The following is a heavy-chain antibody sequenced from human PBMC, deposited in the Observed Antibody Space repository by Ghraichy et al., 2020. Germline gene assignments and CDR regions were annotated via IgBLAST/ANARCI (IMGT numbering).Heavy chain of an antibody. Sequence: SETLSLTCAVYGGSFSGYYWSWIRQPPGKGLEWIGEINHSGSTNYNPSLKSRVTISVDTSKNQFSLKLSSVTAADTAVYYCARTRIVVVPATTPEVYYYYGMDVWGQGTTVTVSS. V-gene: IGHV4-34*01. CDR2: INHSGST. D-gene: IGHD2-2*01. CDR3: ARTRIVVVPATTPEVYYYYGMDV. CDR1: GGSFSGYY. J-gene: IGHJ6*02.